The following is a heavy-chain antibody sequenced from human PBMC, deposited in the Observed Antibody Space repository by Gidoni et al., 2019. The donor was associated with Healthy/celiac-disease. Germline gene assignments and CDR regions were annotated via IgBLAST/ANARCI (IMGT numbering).Heavy chain of an antibody. CDR3: ARDVLYSKLFYYGMDV. J-gene: IGHJ6*02. CDR2: ISYDGSNK. D-gene: IGHD4-4*01. Sequence: QVQLVESGGGVVQPGRSLSLSCAAPGFTFSSYAMHWVRQAPGKGLEWVAVISYDGSNKYYADSVKGRFTISRDNSKNTLYLQMNSLRAEDTAVYYCARDVLYSKLFYYGMDVWGQGTTVTVSS. V-gene: IGHV3-30-3*01. CDR1: GFTFSSYA.